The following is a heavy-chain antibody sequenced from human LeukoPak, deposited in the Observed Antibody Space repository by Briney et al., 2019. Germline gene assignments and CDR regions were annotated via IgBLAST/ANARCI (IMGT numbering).Heavy chain of an antibody. Sequence: PSETLSLTCTVSGGSISPYYWSWIRQPPGKRLEWVGYINHIGSSNYNPSLKSRMTISVDTSQNQFSLKLSSVTAADTAVYYCARAVLSYCSGGSCPYFDYWGQGTLVTVSS. V-gene: IGHV4-59*01. CDR2: INHIGSS. J-gene: IGHJ4*02. CDR1: GGSISPYY. D-gene: IGHD2-15*01. CDR3: ARAVLSYCSGGSCPYFDY.